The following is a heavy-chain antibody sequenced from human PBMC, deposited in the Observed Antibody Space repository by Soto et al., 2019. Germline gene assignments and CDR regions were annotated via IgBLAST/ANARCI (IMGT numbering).Heavy chain of an antibody. CDR2: IYYSGST. CDR3: ARASYATFDY. D-gene: IGHD2-8*01. V-gene: IGHV4-59*01. CDR1: GGSISSYY. Sequence: SETLSLTCTVSGGSISSYYWSWIRQPPGKGLEWIGYIYYSGSTNYNPSLKSRVTISVDTSKNQFSLKLSSVTAADTAVYYCARASYATFDYWGQGTLVTVSS. J-gene: IGHJ4*02.